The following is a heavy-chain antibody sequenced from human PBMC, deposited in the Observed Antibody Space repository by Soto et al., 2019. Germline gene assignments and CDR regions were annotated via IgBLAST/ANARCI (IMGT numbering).Heavy chain of an antibody. CDR3: AIGSWSGEVFGI. CDR1: GGTFSTYS. D-gene: IGHD2-21*01. Sequence: QVQLVQSGAEVKKPGSSVKVSCKDSGGTFSTYSMFWVRQAPGQGLEWMGRIIPMLGIRNYAQRFQDRVTITADKRKATVHMEVGGLRSEDTDLYYCAIGSWSGEVFGIWGQGTMVTVSS. J-gene: IGHJ3*02. CDR2: IIPMLGIR. V-gene: IGHV1-69*02.